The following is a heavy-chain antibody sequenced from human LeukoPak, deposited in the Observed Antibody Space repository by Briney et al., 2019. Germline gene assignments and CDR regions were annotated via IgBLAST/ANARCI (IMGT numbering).Heavy chain of an antibody. CDR2: IYPGDSDT. CDR1: GYSFTSYW. D-gene: IGHD6-13*01. CDR3: ARHMGPNSSSWYRVGMDV. J-gene: IGHJ6*02. Sequence: SGESLKISCKGSGYSFTSYWIGWVRQMPGKGLEWMGIIYPGDSDTRYSPSFQGQVTISADKSISTAYLQWSSLKASDTAMYYCARHMGPNSSSWYRVGMDVWGQGTTVTVSS. V-gene: IGHV5-51*01.